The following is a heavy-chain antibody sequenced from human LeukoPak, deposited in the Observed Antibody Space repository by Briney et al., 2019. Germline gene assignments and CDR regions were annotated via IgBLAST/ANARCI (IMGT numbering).Heavy chain of an antibody. D-gene: IGHD2-15*01. Sequence: SETLSLTCTVSGGSISSYYWSWIRQPAGKGLEWIGRIYTSGSTNYNPSLKSRVTMSVDTSKNQFSLKLSSVTAADTAVYYCARLVVVVAASHNWFDPWGQGTLVTVSS. V-gene: IGHV4-4*07. J-gene: IGHJ5*02. CDR1: GGSISSYY. CDR2: IYTSGST. CDR3: ARLVVVVAASHNWFDP.